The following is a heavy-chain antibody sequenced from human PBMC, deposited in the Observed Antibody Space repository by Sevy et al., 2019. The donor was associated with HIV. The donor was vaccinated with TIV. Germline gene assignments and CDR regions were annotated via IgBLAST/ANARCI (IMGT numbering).Heavy chain of an antibody. Sequence: SETLSLTCTVSGDSIRSQSHYWAWIRQSPGKGLEWIASIYYTGSSYYNLSLRGRVTISVDTSKAQISLKLTSVTAADTAVNFCARQVRFSGVIINHFDYWGHGTLVTVSS. J-gene: IGHJ4*01. D-gene: IGHD3-3*01. V-gene: IGHV4-39*01. CDR3: ARQVRFSGVIINHFDY. CDR1: GDSIRSQSHY. CDR2: IYYTGSS.